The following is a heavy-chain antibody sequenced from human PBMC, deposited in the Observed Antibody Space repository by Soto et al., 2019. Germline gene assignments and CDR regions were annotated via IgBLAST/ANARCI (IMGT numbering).Heavy chain of an antibody. J-gene: IGHJ6*02. V-gene: IGHV1-18*01. CDR3: ARDRGGIQLWTTYYYYGMDV. CDR1: GYTFTSYG. CDR2: ISAYNGNI. Sequence: QVQLVQSGAEVKKPGASVKVSCKASGYTFTSYGISWVRQAPGQGLEWMGWISAYNGNINYAQKLQGRVTMTTDTSTSTAYMELRSLRSDDTAVYYCARDRGGIQLWTTYYYYGMDVWGQGTTVTVSS. D-gene: IGHD5-18*01.